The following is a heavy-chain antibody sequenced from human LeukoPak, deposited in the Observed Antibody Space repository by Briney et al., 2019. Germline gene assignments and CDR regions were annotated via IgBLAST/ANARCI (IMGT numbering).Heavy chain of an antibody. J-gene: IGHJ4*02. V-gene: IGHV4-59*01. CDR2: IYYSGST. Sequence: SETLSLTCTVSGGSISSYYWSWIRQPPGKGLEWTGYIYYSGSTNYNPSLKSRVTISVDTSKNQFSLKLSSVTAADTAVYYCARVSGWYGGGDFDYWGQGTLVTVSS. CDR3: ARVSGWYGGGDFDY. D-gene: IGHD6-19*01. CDR1: GGSISSYY.